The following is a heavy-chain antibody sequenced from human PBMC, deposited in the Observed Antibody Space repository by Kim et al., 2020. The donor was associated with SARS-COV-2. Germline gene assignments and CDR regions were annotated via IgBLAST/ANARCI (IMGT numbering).Heavy chain of an antibody. D-gene: IGHD6-13*01. Sequence: GRFTISRDNAKNSLYLQMNSLRAEDTALYYCAKSIAAARIYYYYYGMDVWGQGTTVTVSS. CDR3: AKSIAAARIYYYYYGMDV. V-gene: IGHV3-9*01. J-gene: IGHJ6*02.